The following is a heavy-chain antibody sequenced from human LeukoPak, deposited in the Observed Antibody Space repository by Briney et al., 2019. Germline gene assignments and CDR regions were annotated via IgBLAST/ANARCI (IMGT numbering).Heavy chain of an antibody. CDR3: AAGRGWLIDY. J-gene: IGHJ4*02. V-gene: IGHV3-23*01. CDR1: GFTFSSYA. CDR2: MCISGDHT. D-gene: IGHD3-22*01. Sequence: GGSLRLSCAASGFTFSSYAMTWVRQAPGKGLEWVSTMCISGDHTYYTDSLKVRFTISRDSSKNTLYLQMNSLRAEDTAVYYCAAGRGWLIDYWGQGTLVTASS.